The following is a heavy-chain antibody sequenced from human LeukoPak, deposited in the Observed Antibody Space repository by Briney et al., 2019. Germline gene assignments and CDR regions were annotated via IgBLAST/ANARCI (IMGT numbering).Heavy chain of an antibody. CDR1: GGSISSYS. D-gene: IGHD2/OR15-2a*01. CDR3: ARSDTCYVKPFDY. V-gene: IGHV4-59*01. CDR2: IYYSGST. J-gene: IGHJ4*02. Sequence: SETLSLTCTVSGGSISSYSWSWIRQPPGKGLEWIGYIYYSGSTNYNPSLKSRVTISVDTSKNQFSLKLSSVTAADTAVYYCARSDTCYVKPFDYWGQGTLVTVSS.